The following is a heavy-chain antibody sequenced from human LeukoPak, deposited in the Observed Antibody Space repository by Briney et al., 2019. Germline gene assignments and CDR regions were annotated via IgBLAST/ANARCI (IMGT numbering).Heavy chain of an antibody. CDR1: GGSISSGSYF. J-gene: IGHJ4*02. Sequence: PSQTLSLTCTVSGGSISSGSYFWSWIRQPAGKGLEWIGRIYTTGSTNYNPSLKSRATISFDTSKNQFSLKLSSVTAADTAVYYCARVGYSYGVDYWGQGTLVTVSS. V-gene: IGHV4-61*02. CDR2: IYTTGST. CDR3: ARVGYSYGVDY. D-gene: IGHD5-18*01.